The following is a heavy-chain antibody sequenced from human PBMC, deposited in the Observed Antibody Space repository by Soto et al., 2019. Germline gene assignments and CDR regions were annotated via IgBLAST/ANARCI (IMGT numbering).Heavy chain of an antibody. CDR1: GFIFSEST. J-gene: IGHJ4*02. D-gene: IGHD2-15*01. V-gene: IGHV3-64D*06. CDR3: VKQAHGLDGVAFDY. CDR2: VSTSGRST. Sequence: GGSLRLSCSASGFIFSESTIYWVRQVPGKGLEAISAVSTSGRSTYYADSVRDRFTISRDNSKNTLFLQMGSLRPEDTAIYYCVKQAHGLDGVAFDYWGQGTQVTVSS.